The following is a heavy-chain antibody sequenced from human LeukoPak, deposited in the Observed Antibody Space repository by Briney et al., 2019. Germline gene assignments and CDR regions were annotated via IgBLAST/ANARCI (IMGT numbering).Heavy chain of an antibody. J-gene: IGHJ4*02. V-gene: IGHV3-48*03. Sequence: GGSLRLSCAASGFTFSSYGMNWVRQAPGKGLEWISYISRSGSTIYYADSVKGRFTISRDNAKNSLYLQMNSLGADDTAVYYCARDRGGGDIYFDYWGQGTLSPSPQ. CDR1: GFTFSSYG. CDR3: ARDRGGGDIYFDY. CDR2: ISRSGSTI. D-gene: IGHD2-21*02.